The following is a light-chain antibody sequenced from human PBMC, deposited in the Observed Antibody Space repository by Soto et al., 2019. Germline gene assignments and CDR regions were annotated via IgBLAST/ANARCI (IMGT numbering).Light chain of an antibody. J-gene: IGKJ4*01. V-gene: IGKV3-20*01. CDR3: QQYRISPLT. Sequence: EIVLTQSPGTLSLSPGERATLSCRASQSISSSYLAWYQQKPGQAPRLLIYGASSRATGIPDRFSGSGSGTDFTLTISRLEPEDFAVYYCQQYRISPLTFGGGTKVDIK. CDR1: QSISSSY. CDR2: GAS.